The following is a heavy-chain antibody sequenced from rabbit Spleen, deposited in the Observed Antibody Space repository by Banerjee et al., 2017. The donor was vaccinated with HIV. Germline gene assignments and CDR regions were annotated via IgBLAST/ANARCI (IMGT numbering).Heavy chain of an antibody. J-gene: IGHJ3*01. V-gene: IGHV1S7*01. CDR1: GFDFSSYY. D-gene: IGHD4-1*01. CDR2: IDPVFGYT. CDR3: ARDLDGVIGWNFGW. Sequence: QLKESGGGLVQPGGSLKLSCEASGFDFSSYYMSWVRQAPGKGLEWIGYIDPVFGYTYYANWVNGRFTISSHNAQNTLYLQLNSLTAADTATYFCARDLDGVIGWNFGWWGQGTLVTVS.